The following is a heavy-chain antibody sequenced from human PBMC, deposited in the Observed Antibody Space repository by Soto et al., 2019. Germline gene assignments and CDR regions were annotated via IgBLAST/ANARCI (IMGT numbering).Heavy chain of an antibody. J-gene: IGHJ6*02. V-gene: IGHV4-31*03. Sequence: SETLSLTCTVSGGSIRSGCYYWSWIRQHPGKGLEWIGYIYYSGSTYYNPSLKSRVSISVDTSKNQFSLKLSSVTAADTAVYYCAGQPTAGSYYDLGSYYYYYAMDVWGQGTTVTVSS. CDR1: GGSIRSGCYY. D-gene: IGHD3-10*01. CDR2: IYYSGST. CDR3: AGQPTAGSYYDLGSYYYYYAMDV.